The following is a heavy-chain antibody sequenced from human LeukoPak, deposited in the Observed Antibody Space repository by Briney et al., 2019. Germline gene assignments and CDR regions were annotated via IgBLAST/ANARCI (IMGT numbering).Heavy chain of an antibody. D-gene: IGHD2-21*02. Sequence: SVKVSCKASGGTFSSYAISWVRQAPGQGLEWMGRIIPILGVANYAQKFQGRVTITADKSTSTAYMELSSLRSEDTAVYYCARDLFNCGGDCYSVELRRDLDYWGQGTLVTVSS. CDR3: ARDLFNCGGDCYSVELRRDLDY. V-gene: IGHV1-69*04. CDR2: IIPILGVA. J-gene: IGHJ4*02. CDR1: GGTFSSYA.